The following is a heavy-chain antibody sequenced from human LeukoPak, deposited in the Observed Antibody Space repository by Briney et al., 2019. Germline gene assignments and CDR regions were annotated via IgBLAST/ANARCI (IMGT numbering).Heavy chain of an antibody. V-gene: IGHV4-31*03. J-gene: IGHJ2*01. CDR2: IYYSGNT. Sequence: SETLSLTCTVSGGSISSGGYCWTWIRQHPGKGLEWIGYIYYSGNTNYNPSLKSRVTISVDTSKNQFSLKLSSVTAADTAVYYCARGKVVTANWYFDLWGRGTLVTASS. CDR1: GGSISSGGYC. D-gene: IGHD2-21*02. CDR3: ARGKVVTANWYFDL.